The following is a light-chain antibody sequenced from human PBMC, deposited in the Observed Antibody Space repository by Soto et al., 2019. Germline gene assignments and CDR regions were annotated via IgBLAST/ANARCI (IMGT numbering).Light chain of an antibody. Sequence: QSALTQPASVSGSPGQSITISCTGTSSDIGGYNYVSWYQQHPGKAPKLMIYDVSNRPSVVSNRFSGSKSGNTASLTIAGLQAEDADDYYGSSYATSREVLFGGGTKLTVL. CDR2: DVS. CDR3: SSYATSREVL. CDR1: SSDIGGYNY. V-gene: IGLV2-14*01. J-gene: IGLJ2*01.